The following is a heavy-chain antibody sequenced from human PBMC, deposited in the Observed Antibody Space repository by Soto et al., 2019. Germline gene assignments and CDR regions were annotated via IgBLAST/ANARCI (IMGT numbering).Heavy chain of an antibody. V-gene: IGHV1-18*04. CDR3: ARVGDIVVVGPWFDP. CDR1: GYTFTDYG. Sequence: ASVKVSGKASGYTFTDYGISWVRQAPGQGLEWIGWISAYNGNTNNAQKLQDRVTMTTDSSTSTAYMELRSLRSDDTAVYYCARVGDIVVVGPWFDPWGQGTLVTVSS. D-gene: IGHD2-2*01. J-gene: IGHJ5*02. CDR2: ISAYNGNT.